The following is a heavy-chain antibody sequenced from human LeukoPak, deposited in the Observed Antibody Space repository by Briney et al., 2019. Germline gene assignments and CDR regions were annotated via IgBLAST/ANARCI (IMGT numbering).Heavy chain of an antibody. CDR2: ISSSSYI. V-gene: IGHV3-21*01. J-gene: IGHJ4*02. CDR3: ARRVSYYFDY. CDR1: GFTFSSYS. D-gene: IGHD6-6*01. Sequence: GGSLRLSCAASGFTFSSYSMNWVRQAPGKGLEWVSSISSSSYIYYTDSVKGRFTISRDNAKNSLYLQMNSLRAEDTAVYYCARRVSYYFDYWGQGTLVTVSS.